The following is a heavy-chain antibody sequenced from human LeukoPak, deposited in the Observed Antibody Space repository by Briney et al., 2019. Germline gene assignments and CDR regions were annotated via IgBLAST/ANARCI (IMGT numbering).Heavy chain of an antibody. Sequence: ASVKVSCKASGYTFTGYYMHWVRQAPGQGLEWMGWINPNSGGTNYAQKFRGRVTVTRDTAISTAYMELSRLRSDDTAVYYCAREGRQQLVHYYYHYYMDVWGKGTTVTVSS. D-gene: IGHD6-13*01. J-gene: IGHJ6*03. CDR3: AREGRQQLVHYYYHYYMDV. CDR2: INPNSGGT. V-gene: IGHV1-2*02. CDR1: GYTFTGYY.